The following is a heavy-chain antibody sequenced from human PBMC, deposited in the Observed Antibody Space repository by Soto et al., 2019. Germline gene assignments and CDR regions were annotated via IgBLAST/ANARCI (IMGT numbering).Heavy chain of an antibody. CDR1: GFTFSSYG. Sequence: QVQLVESGGGVVQPGRSLRLSCAASGFTFSSYGMHWVRQAPGKGLEWVAVIWYDGSNKYYADSVKGRFTISRDNSKNXXYXQXXSRRAEDTAVSYCARDGNVLRYFDWLSSYYYGMDVWGQGTTVTVSS. CDR3: ARDGNVLRYFDWLSSYYYGMDV. J-gene: IGHJ6*02. V-gene: IGHV3-33*01. CDR2: IWYDGSNK. D-gene: IGHD3-9*01.